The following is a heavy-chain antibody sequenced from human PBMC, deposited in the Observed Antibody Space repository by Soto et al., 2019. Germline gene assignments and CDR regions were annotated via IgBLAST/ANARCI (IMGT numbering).Heavy chain of an antibody. D-gene: IGHD6-19*01. J-gene: IGHJ4*02. Sequence: SETLSLTCAVSGGSISSSNWWSWVRPPPGKGLEWIGEIYHSGSTNYNPSLKSRVTISVDKSKNQFSLKLSSVTAADTAVYYCARGGSGSGWYYFDYWGQGTLVTVSS. CDR1: GGSISSSNW. V-gene: IGHV4-4*02. CDR2: IYHSGST. CDR3: ARGGSGSGWYYFDY.